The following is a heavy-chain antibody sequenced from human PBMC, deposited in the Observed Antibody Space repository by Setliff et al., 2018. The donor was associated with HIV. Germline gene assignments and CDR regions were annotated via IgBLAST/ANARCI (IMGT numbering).Heavy chain of an antibody. CDR1: GFRFSSYG. D-gene: IGHD4-17*01. V-gene: IGHV3-30*02. CDR3: AKDFQWSTVNTPLNYQYGMDV. CDR2: IGYDGSDK. Sequence: GGSLTLSCVASGFRFSSYGMHWVRQAQGKGLEWVTFIGYDGSDKYYLDSVKGRFTISRDNSKNTLYLQMNNLRPEDTAVYYCAKDFQWSTVNTPLNYQYGMDVWGQGTTVTVSS. J-gene: IGHJ6*02.